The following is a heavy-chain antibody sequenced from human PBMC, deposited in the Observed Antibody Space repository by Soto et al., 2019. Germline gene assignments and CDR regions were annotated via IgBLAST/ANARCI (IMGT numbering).Heavy chain of an antibody. J-gene: IGHJ4*02. CDR2: MHYTGFS. D-gene: IGHD6-19*01. CDR1: GDSVTSHY. CDR3: ASHLVMAGTRGFEH. V-gene: IGHV4-59*02. Sequence: SETLSLTCSFSGDSVTSHYLTWIRQSPEKGLEWIGYMHYTGFSHYNPSLKSRLTISVDKSKNQFTLQLTSVTVADTAVYYCASHLVMAGTRGFEHWGLGTLVTVSS.